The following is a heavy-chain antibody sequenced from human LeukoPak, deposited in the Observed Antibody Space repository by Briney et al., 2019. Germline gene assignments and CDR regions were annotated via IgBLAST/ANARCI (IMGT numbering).Heavy chain of an antibody. D-gene: IGHD1-1*01. Sequence: GTSLRLSCTASGYTFSDYGMHWVRQAPGKGLEWLSVISYSGVVKFYADSVKGRFTISRDNSKNTLYLQMNSLRAEDTAVYYCARDSPGYLAYDSWGQGTLVTVSS. J-gene: IGHJ4*02. V-gene: IGHV3-33*08. CDR3: ARDSPGYLAYDS. CDR1: GYTFSDYG. CDR2: ISYSGVVK.